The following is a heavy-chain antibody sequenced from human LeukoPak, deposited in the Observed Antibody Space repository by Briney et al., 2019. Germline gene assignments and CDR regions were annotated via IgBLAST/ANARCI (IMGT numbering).Heavy chain of an antibody. CDR3: ARDRPVTTHAFDI. J-gene: IGHJ3*02. CDR1: GGSLSSGDYY. Sequence: PSQTLSLTRTVSGGSLSSGDYYWSWIRQPPGKGLEWIGYIYYSGSTYYHPSLKSRVTISVDTSKNQCSLKLSSVTAADTAVYYCARDRPVTTHAFDIWGQGTMVTVSS. D-gene: IGHD4-17*01. V-gene: IGHV4-30-4*08. CDR2: IYYSGST.